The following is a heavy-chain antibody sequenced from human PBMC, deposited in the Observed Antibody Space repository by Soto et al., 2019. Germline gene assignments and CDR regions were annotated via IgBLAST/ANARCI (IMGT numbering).Heavy chain of an antibody. J-gene: IGHJ6*02. CDR3: ARLPGALVAGLYIYPLDGGELVSGVVV. V-gene: IGHV3-30-3*01. Sequence: QMQLVESGGGVVQPGRSLRLSCAASGFTVSNYPMPWVRQAPGKGLEWVAVISYDGSNNYYADSVRSRFTISKDNSQTTLYPQTNSPRGDDRAVYYCARLPGALVAGLYIYPLDGGELVSGVVVGGQGTRSTVSS. CDR1: GFTVSNYP. CDR2: ISYDGSNN. D-gene: IGHD6-19*01.